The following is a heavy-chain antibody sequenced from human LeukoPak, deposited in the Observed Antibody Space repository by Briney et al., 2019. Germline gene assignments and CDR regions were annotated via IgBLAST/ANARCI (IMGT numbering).Heavy chain of an antibody. Sequence: ASVKVSCKASGYIFTDFYMHWVRQAPGQGLEWMGRLNPHSGGTTYAQKFQGRVTMTRDTSTSTVYMELSSLRSEDTAVYYCARDLPGRYLDPWGQGTLVTVSS. CDR1: GYIFTDFY. D-gene: IGHD2-2*02. CDR3: ARDLPGRYLDP. CDR2: LNPHSGGT. J-gene: IGHJ5*02. V-gene: IGHV1-2*06.